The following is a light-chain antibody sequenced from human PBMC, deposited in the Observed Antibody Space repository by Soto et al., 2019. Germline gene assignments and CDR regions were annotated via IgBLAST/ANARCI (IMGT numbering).Light chain of an antibody. Sequence: GLSQLPRKMSLSPGERATLSCRASQSVAAIYMTWYQQRLGQAPRLLIFVASNRAAVGRDRFSGSGSGTEFTRPIVSLERDDFPAYYCVPSFLSYPFGQ. V-gene: IGKV3-20*01. CDR2: VAS. CDR1: QSVAAIY. J-gene: IGKJ5*01. CDR3: VPSFLSYP.